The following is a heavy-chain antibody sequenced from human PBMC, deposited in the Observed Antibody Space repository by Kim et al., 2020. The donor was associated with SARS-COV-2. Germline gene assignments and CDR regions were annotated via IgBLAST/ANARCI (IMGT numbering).Heavy chain of an antibody. J-gene: IGHJ5*02. D-gene: IGHD3-9*01. V-gene: IGHV5-10-1*01. Sequence: CRPSFQGHVTISADKSIRTAYLQWSSLKASDTAMYYCARRGRLTKSWFDPWGQGTLVTVSS. CDR3: ARRGRLTKSWFDP.